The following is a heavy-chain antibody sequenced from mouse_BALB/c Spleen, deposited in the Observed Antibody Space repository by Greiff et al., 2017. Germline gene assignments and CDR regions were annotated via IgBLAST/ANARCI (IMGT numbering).Heavy chain of an antibody. CDR3: AKGRNYPWYYAMDY. CDR2: ISSGSSTI. V-gene: IGHV5-17*02. J-gene: IGHJ4*01. Sequence: EVKLVESGGGLVQPGGSRKLSCAASGFTFSSFGMHWVRQAPEKGLEWVAYISSGSSTIYYADTVKGRFTISRDNPKNTLFLQMTSLRSEDTAMYYCAKGRNYPWYYAMDYWGQGTSVTVSS. D-gene: IGHD2-1*01. CDR1: GFTFSSFG.